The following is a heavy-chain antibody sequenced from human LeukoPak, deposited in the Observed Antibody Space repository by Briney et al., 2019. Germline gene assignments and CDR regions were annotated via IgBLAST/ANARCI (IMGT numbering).Heavy chain of an antibody. CDR3: ATRKLGNDY. V-gene: IGHV4-59*01. J-gene: IGHJ4*02. D-gene: IGHD7-27*01. Sequence: PSETLSLTCTVSGGSMDNYYWSWIRQSPGKGLEWIGYIYYTETSYNPSLKSRVTISADTSKNQFSLKLYSVTAADTAVYYCATRKLGNDYWGQGTLVTVSS. CDR2: IYYTET. CDR1: GGSMDNYY.